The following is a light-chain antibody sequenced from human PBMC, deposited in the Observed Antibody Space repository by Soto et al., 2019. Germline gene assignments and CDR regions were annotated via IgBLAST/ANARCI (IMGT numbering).Light chain of an antibody. J-gene: IGLJ1*01. Sequence: QSVLTQPRSVSGSPGQSVTISCTGTSXDVGGYNYVSWYQQHPGKAPKLMIYDVSKRPSGVPDRFSGPKSGNTASLTISGLQAEDEADYYCCSYAGSYTFVFGTGTKV. CDR3: CSYAGSYTFV. CDR1: SXDVGGYNY. V-gene: IGLV2-11*01. CDR2: DVS.